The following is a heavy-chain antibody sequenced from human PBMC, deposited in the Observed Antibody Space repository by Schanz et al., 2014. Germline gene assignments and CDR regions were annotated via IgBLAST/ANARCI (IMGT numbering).Heavy chain of an antibody. Sequence: VQLVESGGGVVQPGRSLRLSCAASGFTFSSYDVFWVRQAPGKGLEWVAVIWSDGTNEYYADSVKGRFTISGDSSKNTLYLQMNSLRADDTAVYYCAKGPYYYYYMDVWGNGTTVTVSS. CDR2: IWSDGTNE. CDR3: AKGPYYYYYMDV. V-gene: IGHV3-33*08. J-gene: IGHJ6*03. CDR1: GFTFSSYD.